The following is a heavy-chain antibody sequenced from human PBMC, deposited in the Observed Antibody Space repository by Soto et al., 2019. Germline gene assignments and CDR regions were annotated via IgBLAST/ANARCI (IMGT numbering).Heavy chain of an antibody. J-gene: IGHJ6*03. Sequence: EVQLVESGGGLVQPGGSLRLSCAASGFTFSSYDMHWVRQATGKGLEWVSAIGTAGDTYYPGSVKGRFTISRENDKNSLYLQMNSLRAGDTAVYYCARGRVDILTGYSSDYYYYYYMDVWGKGTTVTVSS. CDR3: ARGRVDILTGYSSDYYYYYYMDV. CDR2: IGTAGDT. V-gene: IGHV3-13*01. D-gene: IGHD3-9*01. CDR1: GFTFSSYD.